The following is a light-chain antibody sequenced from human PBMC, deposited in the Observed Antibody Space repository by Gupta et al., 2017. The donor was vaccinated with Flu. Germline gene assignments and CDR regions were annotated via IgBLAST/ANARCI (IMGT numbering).Light chain of an antibody. J-gene: IGKJ1*01. Sequence: PATLSVSPGERVTLSCRASQNIRTDLSWYQQKPGQSPRLLITYASNRATDIPPRFSGVGSGTEFILTISSLQPDDSAFYFCQQQHDLPKTFGPGSKVEVK. V-gene: IGKV3-15*01. CDR1: QNIRTD. CDR2: YAS. CDR3: QQQHDLPKT.